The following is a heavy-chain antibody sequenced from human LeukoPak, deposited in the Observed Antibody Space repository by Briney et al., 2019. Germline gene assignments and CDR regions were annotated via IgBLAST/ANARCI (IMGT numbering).Heavy chain of an antibody. CDR1: GFTFKTYA. Sequence: GGSLRLSCAASGFTFKTYAMHWVRQAPGKGLEWVAFIRDDGSTRYYADSVKGRFTISRDNSKNTLYLQMNSLRAEDTAVYYCARTRIAARRGGDYWGQGTLVTVSS. D-gene: IGHD6-6*01. CDR2: IRDDGSTR. J-gene: IGHJ4*02. V-gene: IGHV3-30*04. CDR3: ARTRIAARRGGDY.